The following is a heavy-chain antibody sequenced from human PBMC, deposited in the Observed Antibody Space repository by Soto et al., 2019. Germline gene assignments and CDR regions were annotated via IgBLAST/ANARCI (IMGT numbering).Heavy chain of an antibody. CDR2: INPNSGGT. J-gene: IGHJ4*02. CDR3: ARDRGIVATMFDPGPTF. D-gene: IGHD5-12*01. Sequence: ASVKVSCKASGYTFTGYYMHWVRQAPGQGLEWMGWINPNSGGTNYAQKFQGRVTMTRDTSISTAYMELSRLRSDDTAVYYCARDRGIVATMFDPGPTFWGQGTLVTVSS. CDR1: GYTFTGYY. V-gene: IGHV1-2*02.